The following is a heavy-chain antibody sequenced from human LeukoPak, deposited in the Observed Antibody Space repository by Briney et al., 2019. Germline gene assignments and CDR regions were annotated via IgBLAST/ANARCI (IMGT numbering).Heavy chain of an antibody. CDR2: IYYSGST. Sequence: SETLSLTCTVSGGSISSYYWSWIRQPPGKGLEWIGYIYYSGSTNYNPSLKSRVTISVDTSKNHFSLKLSSVTAADTAVYYCARFLNDILTGYLDYWGQGTLVTVSS. CDR1: GGSISSYY. CDR3: ARFLNDILTGYLDY. J-gene: IGHJ4*02. D-gene: IGHD3-9*01. V-gene: IGHV4-59*08.